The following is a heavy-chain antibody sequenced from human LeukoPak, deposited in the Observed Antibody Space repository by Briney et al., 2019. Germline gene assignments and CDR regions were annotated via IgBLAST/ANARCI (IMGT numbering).Heavy chain of an antibody. CDR2: FDPEDGET. V-gene: IGHV1-24*01. J-gene: IGHJ3*02. CDR3: ATDRPALRITIFGVAPAYAFDI. D-gene: IGHD3-3*01. Sequence: ASVKVSCKVSGYTLTELSMHWVRQAPGKGLEWMGGFDPEDGETIYAQKFQGRVTMTEDTSTDTAYMELSSLRSEDTAVYYCATDRPALRITIFGVAPAYAFDIWGQGTMVTVSS. CDR1: GYTLTELS.